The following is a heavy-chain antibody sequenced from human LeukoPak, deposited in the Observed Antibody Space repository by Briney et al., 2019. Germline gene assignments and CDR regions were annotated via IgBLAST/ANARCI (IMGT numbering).Heavy chain of an antibody. Sequence: SETLSLTCTVSGDSINSAYWSWMRQPPGKGLEWIGYIYYIGSTNYNPSLKSRITISVDTSKSHFSLKLSSVTAADTAVYYCARVVGATGSSDYWGQGTLVTVSS. V-gene: IGHV4-59*01. CDR2: IYYIGST. D-gene: IGHD1-26*01. CDR3: ARVVGATGSSDY. CDR1: GDSINSAY. J-gene: IGHJ4*02.